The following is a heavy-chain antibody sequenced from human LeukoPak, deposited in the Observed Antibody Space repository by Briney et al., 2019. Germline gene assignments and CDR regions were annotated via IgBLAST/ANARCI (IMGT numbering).Heavy chain of an antibody. V-gene: IGHV3-53*01. D-gene: IGHD5-18*01. CDR2: IYSGGST. CDR3: AKYSYGYYFDY. J-gene: IGHJ4*02. Sequence: PGGSLRLSCAASGFTVSSNYMSWVRQAPGKGLEWVSIIYSGGSTYYADSVKGRFTISRDNSKNTLYLQMNGLRAEDTAVYYCAKYSYGYYFDYWGQGTLVTVSS. CDR1: GFTVSSNY.